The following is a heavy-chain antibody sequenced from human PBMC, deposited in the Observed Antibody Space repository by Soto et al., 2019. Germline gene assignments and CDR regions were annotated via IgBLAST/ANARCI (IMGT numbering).Heavy chain of an antibody. Sequence: GGSLRLSCAASGFTFSSYWMSWVRQAPGKGLEWVANIKQDGSEKYYVDSVKGRFTISRDNAKNSLYLQMNSLRAEDTAVYYCAREVKGSYGYTYYYYYYMDVWGKGTTVTVSS. D-gene: IGHD5-18*01. CDR3: AREVKGSYGYTYYYYYYMDV. CDR2: IKQDGSEK. V-gene: IGHV3-7*01. CDR1: GFTFSSYW. J-gene: IGHJ6*03.